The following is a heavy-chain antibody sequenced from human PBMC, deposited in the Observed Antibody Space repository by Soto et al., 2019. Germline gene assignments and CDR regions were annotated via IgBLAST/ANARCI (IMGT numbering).Heavy chain of an antibody. J-gene: IGHJ4*02. D-gene: IGHD3-22*01. CDR3: ARDRPEIVNPTDHPMFDY. V-gene: IGHV3-74*01. CDR1: GFTFSSHW. Sequence: EVQLVESGGGLVQPGGSLRLSCAASGFTFSSHWMHWVRQVPGKGLVWVSRIKSDGRSTAYADSVKGRFTISRDNAKNTLYLQMNSLRVEDSAVYYCARDRPEIVNPTDHPMFDYWGQGTLVTVPS. CDR2: IKSDGRST.